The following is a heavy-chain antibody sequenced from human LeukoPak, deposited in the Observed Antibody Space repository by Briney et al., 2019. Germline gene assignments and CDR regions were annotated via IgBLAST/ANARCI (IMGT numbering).Heavy chain of an antibody. V-gene: IGHV4-39*07. Sequence: PSGTLSLTCTVSNGSISSSSYYWGWIRQPPGKGLEWIGSIYYSGSTYYNPSLKSRVTISVDTSKNQFSLKLSSVTAADTAVYYCARRRCSGGSCPFDYWGQGTLVTVSS. CDR3: ARRRCSGGSCPFDY. CDR2: IYYSGST. CDR1: NGSISSSSYY. J-gene: IGHJ4*02. D-gene: IGHD2-15*01.